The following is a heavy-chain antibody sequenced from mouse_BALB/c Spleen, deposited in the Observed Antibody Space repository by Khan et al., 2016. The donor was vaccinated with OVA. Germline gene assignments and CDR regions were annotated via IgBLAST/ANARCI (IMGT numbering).Heavy chain of an antibody. D-gene: IGHD3-3*01. CDR1: GYSITSDYA. J-gene: IGHJ4*01. CDR3: ARGRAY. Sequence: EVQLVESGPGLVKPSQSLSLTCTVTGYSITSDYAWNWIRQFPGNKLEWMGYISYSGSTSYHPSLKSRISITRDTSKNQFFLQLNSVTTEDTATXYCARGRAYWGQGTSVTVSS. CDR2: ISYSGST. V-gene: IGHV3-2*02.